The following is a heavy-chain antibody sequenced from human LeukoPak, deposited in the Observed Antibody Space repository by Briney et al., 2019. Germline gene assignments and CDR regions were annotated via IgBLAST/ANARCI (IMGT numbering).Heavy chain of an antibody. V-gene: IGHV1-18*01. CDR3: ARDRAPRYCSGGSCYTDAFDI. Sequence: GASVKVSCKVSGYTFTSYGISWVRQAPGQGLEWMGWISAYNGNTNYAQKLQGRVTMTTDTSTSTAYMELRSLRSDDTAVYYCARDRAPRYCSGGSCYTDAFDIWGQGTMVTVSS. J-gene: IGHJ3*02. D-gene: IGHD2-15*01. CDR1: GYTFTSYG. CDR2: ISAYNGNT.